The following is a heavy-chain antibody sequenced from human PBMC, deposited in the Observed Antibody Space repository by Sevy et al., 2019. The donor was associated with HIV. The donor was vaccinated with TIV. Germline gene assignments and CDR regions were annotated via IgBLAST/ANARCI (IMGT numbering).Heavy chain of an antibody. J-gene: IGHJ4*02. Sequence: GGSLRLSCAASGFTFSSYAMSWVRQAPGKGLEWVSAISDRGDSTYYADSVKGRFTISRDNSKNTLYLQMNSLRAEDTAVYYCAKVGTMVQGAAPFDYWGQGTLVTVSS. CDR3: AKVGTMVQGAAPFDY. V-gene: IGHV3-23*01. D-gene: IGHD3-10*01. CDR2: ISDRGDST. CDR1: GFTFSSYA.